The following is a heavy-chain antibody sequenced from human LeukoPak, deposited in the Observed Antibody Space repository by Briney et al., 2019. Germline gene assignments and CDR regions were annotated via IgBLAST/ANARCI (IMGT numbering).Heavy chain of an antibody. V-gene: IGHV3-23*01. Sequence: PGGSLRLSCAASGFTFSSYAMSWVRQAPGKGLEWVSAISGSGGSTYYADSVKGRFTISRDNSKNTLYLQMNSLRAEDTAVYYCASPTVVVPAARQNKNAFDIWGQGTMVTVSS. CDR1: GFTFSSYA. CDR2: ISGSGGST. D-gene: IGHD2-2*01. J-gene: IGHJ3*02. CDR3: ASPTVVVPAARQNKNAFDI.